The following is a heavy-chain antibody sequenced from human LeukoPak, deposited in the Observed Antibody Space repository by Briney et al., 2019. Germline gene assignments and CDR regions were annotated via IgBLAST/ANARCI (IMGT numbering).Heavy chain of an antibody. V-gene: IGHV3-20*04. CDR3: ARDTHYYGSGSPAFDL. J-gene: IGHJ3*01. CDR1: GFTFDDYG. Sequence: GGSLRLSCAASGFTFDDYGMSWVRQAPGKGLEWVSGINWNGRSTYYADSVKGRFTISRDNAKNSLYLQMNSLRAEDTALYYCARDTHYYGSGSPAFDLWGRGTMVTVSS. CDR2: INWNGRST. D-gene: IGHD3-10*01.